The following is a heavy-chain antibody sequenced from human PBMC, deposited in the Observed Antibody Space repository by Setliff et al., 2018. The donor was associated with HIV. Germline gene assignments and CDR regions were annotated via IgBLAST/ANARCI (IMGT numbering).Heavy chain of an antibody. V-gene: IGHV1-2*02. CDR1: GYTFTGYY. Sequence: ASVKVSCKASGYTFTGYYTHWVRQAPGQGLEWMGWINPNSGGTNYAQKFQGRVTMTRDTSISTAYMELSRLRSDDTAVYYCARVLRRDGYNKNWFDPWGQGTLVTVSS. CDR3: ARVLRRDGYNKNWFDP. CDR2: INPNSGGT. J-gene: IGHJ5*02. D-gene: IGHD5-12*01.